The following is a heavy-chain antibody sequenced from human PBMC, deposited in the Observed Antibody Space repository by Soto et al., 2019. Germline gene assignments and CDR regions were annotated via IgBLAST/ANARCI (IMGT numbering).Heavy chain of an antibody. D-gene: IGHD3-22*01. Sequence: PSETLSLTCSVSGGSVTNINYFWAWIRLPPGKGLEWSANIYYTVTTFYNPSLRSRVSMTIDASKNRFSLNLSSVTASDTALYYCARHEYVSSSYDLLDVWGRGTMVTVSS. CDR2: IYYTVTT. CDR1: GGSVTNINYF. CDR3: ARHEYVSSSYDLLDV. J-gene: IGHJ3*01. V-gene: IGHV4-39*01.